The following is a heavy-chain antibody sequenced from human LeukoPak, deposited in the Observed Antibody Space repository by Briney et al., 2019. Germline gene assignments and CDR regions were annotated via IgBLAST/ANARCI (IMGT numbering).Heavy chain of an antibody. Sequence: GASVKVSCKASGGTFSSYGVSWVRQAPGQGHELMGGIIPIFGTSNYAQKFQGRVTIATDESTSTAYMKLSSLKSEDTAVYYCARETPDYGDYVGWFDPWGQGTLVTVSS. D-gene: IGHD4-17*01. V-gene: IGHV1-69*05. CDR3: ARETPDYGDYVGWFDP. CDR1: GGTFSSYG. J-gene: IGHJ5*02. CDR2: IIPIFGTS.